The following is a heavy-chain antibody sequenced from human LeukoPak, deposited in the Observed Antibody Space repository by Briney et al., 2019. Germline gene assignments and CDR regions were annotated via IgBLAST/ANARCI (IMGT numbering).Heavy chain of an antibody. CDR1: GGSFSGYY. Sequence: SETLSLTCAVYGGSFSGYYWSWIRLPPGKGLEWIGEINHSGSTNYNPSLKSRVTISVDTSKNQFSLKLSSVTAADTAVYYCARLRGAVAVFWGQGTLVTVSS. D-gene: IGHD6-19*01. J-gene: IGHJ4*02. CDR2: INHSGST. V-gene: IGHV4-34*01. CDR3: ARLRGAVAVF.